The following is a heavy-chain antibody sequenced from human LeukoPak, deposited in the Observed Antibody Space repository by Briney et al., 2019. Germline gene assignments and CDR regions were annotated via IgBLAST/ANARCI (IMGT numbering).Heavy chain of an antibody. Sequence: ASVKVSCKASGGTFSSYAISWVRQAPGQGLEWMGGIIPIFGTANYAQKFQGRVTITADESTSTAYMELSGLRSEDTAVYYCARSPPGIAAAGNFDYWGQGTLVTVSS. D-gene: IGHD6-13*01. CDR2: IIPIFGTA. CDR1: GGTFSSYA. V-gene: IGHV1-69*13. CDR3: ARSPPGIAAAGNFDY. J-gene: IGHJ4*02.